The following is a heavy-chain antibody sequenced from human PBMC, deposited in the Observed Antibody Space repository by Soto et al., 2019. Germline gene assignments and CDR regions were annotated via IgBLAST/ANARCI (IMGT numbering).Heavy chain of an antibody. D-gene: IGHD2-2*01. CDR3: AKSGGPPASLDVYFDY. CDR2: INSGGDTT. J-gene: IGHJ4*02. CDR1: GFPFASYT. Sequence: GGSLTLSCAASGFPFASYTMTWVRQAPGKGLEWVSTINSGGDTTYYSDSVKGRFTISRDSPKNTLFLLMTSLRAEDTAVYYCAKSGGPPASLDVYFDYWGQGTLVTVSS. V-gene: IGHV3-23*01.